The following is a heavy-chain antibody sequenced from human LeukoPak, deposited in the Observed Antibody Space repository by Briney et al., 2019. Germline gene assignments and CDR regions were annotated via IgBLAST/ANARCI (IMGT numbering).Heavy chain of an antibody. D-gene: IGHD4-17*01. J-gene: IGHJ4*02. V-gene: IGHV4-4*07. CDR2: IYTSGST. CDR1: GGSISSYY. CDR3: ARSLYGDYDFGY. Sequence: PSETLSLTCTVSGGSISSYYWGWIRQPAGKGLEWIGRIYTSGSTNYNPSLKSRVIISLDKSNNQFSLKLSSVTAADTAVYYCARSLYGDYDFGYWGQGTLVTVSS.